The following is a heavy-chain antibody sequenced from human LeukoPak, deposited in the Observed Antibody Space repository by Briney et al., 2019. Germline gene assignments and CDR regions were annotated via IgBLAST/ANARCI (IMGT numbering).Heavy chain of an antibody. CDR2: ISGSGGST. V-gene: IGHV3-23*01. CDR3: AKAISMAHGMDV. Sequence: GGSLRLSCAASGFTFSSYAMSWVRQAPGKGLEWVSAISGSGGSTYYADSVKGRFTISRDNPRNSLYLQMNSLRPEDTAIYYCAKAISMAHGMDVWGKGTTVTISS. CDR1: GFTFSSYA. D-gene: IGHD3-3*02. J-gene: IGHJ6*04.